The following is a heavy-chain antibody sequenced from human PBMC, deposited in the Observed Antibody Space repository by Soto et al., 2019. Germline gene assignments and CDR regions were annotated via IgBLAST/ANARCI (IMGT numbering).Heavy chain of an antibody. D-gene: IGHD1-7*01. Sequence: GGSLRLSCAASGFTLSSYAVTWVRQAPGKGLEWVSAISGSGDSTYYADSVKGRFTISRDNSQNTLYLQMNSLRAEDTAVYYCAKGHNWNSYYYYPAVDVWGQGTTVTVSS. CDR1: GFTLSSYA. CDR3: AKGHNWNSYYYYPAVDV. V-gene: IGHV3-23*01. J-gene: IGHJ6*02. CDR2: ISGSGDST.